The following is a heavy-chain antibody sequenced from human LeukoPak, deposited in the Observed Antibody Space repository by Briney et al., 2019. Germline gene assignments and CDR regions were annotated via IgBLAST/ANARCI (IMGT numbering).Heavy chain of an antibody. CDR2: ISSSGSII. Sequence: PGGSLRLSCAASGFTFSSYEMNWVRQAPGKGLEWVSYISSSGSIIYYADSVKGRFTISRDNAKNSLYLQMNSLRAEDTAVYRCAPRFGELSWGQGTLVTVSS. J-gene: IGHJ4*02. D-gene: IGHD3-10*01. V-gene: IGHV3-48*03. CDR1: GFTFSSYE. CDR3: APRFGELS.